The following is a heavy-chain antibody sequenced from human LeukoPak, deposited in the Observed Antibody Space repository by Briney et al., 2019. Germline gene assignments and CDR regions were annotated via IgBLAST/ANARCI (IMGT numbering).Heavy chain of an antibody. CDR3: ARDLAVAAGRWFDP. D-gene: IGHD6-19*01. CDR2: IYHSGST. Sequence: YPSETLSLTCAVSGYSISSGYYWGWIRQPPGKGLEWIGSIYHSGSTYYNPSLKSRVTISVDTSKNQFSLKLSSVTAADTAVYYCARDLAVAAGRWFDPWGQGTLVTASS. J-gene: IGHJ5*02. CDR1: GYSISSGYY. V-gene: IGHV4-38-2*02.